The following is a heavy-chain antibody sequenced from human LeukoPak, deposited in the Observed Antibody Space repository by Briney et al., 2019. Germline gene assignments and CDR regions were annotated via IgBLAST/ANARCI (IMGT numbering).Heavy chain of an antibody. CDR2: ISTSGNSI. J-gene: IGHJ4*02. D-gene: IGHD3-22*01. CDR3: AKDFGYYDSSGADY. V-gene: IGHV3-48*03. CDR1: GFTFSSYE. Sequence: GGSLRLSCAASGFTFSSYEMNWVRQAPGKGLEWVSYISTSGNSIYYADSVKGRFTISRDNSKNTLYLQMNSLRAEDTAVYYCAKDFGYYDSSGADYWGQGTLVTVSS.